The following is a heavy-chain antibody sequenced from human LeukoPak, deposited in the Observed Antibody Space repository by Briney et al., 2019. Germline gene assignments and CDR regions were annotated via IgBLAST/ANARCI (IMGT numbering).Heavy chain of an antibody. V-gene: IGHV4-34*01. CDR1: GGSFSGYY. Sequence: PSETLSLTCAVYGGSFSGYYWSWIRQPPGKGLEWIGEINHSGSTNYNPSLKSRVTISVDTSKNQFSLKLSSVTAADTAVYYCARRRRGSTSEIRGYYFDYWGQGTLVTVSS. CDR3: ARRRRGSTSEIRGYYFDY. D-gene: IGHD2-2*01. CDR2: INHSGST. J-gene: IGHJ4*02.